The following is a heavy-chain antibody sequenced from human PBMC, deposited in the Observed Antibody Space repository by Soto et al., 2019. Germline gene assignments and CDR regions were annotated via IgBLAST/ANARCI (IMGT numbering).Heavy chain of an antibody. Sequence: PSQTLSLTCAISGDSVSSNSAAWNWIRQSPSRGLEWLGRTYYRSKWYNGYAVSVKSRITINPDTSKNQFSLQLNSVTPEDTAVYYCARGGSSSWYNWFDPWGQGTLVTVSS. D-gene: IGHD6-13*01. CDR3: ARGGSSSWYNWFDP. CDR2: TYYRSKWYN. V-gene: IGHV6-1*01. J-gene: IGHJ5*02. CDR1: GDSVSSNSAA.